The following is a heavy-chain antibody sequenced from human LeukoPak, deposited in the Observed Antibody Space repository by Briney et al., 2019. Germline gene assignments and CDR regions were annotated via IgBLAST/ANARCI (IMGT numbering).Heavy chain of an antibody. CDR1: GYTFTSYG. Sequence: ASVKVSFKASGYTFTSYGISWVRQAPGQGLEWMGWINPNSGGTNYAQKFQGRVTMTRDTSISTAYMELSRLRSDDTAVYYCARWRWLQGYFDLWGRGTLVTVSS. CDR3: ARWRWLQGYFDL. J-gene: IGHJ2*01. V-gene: IGHV1-2*02. CDR2: INPNSGGT. D-gene: IGHD5-24*01.